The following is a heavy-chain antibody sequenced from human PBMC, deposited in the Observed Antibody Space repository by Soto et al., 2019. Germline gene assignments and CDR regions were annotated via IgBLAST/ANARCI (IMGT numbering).Heavy chain of an antibody. D-gene: IGHD6-19*01. CDR3: ARGRRVAVAGTGRYYFDY. J-gene: IGHJ4*02. V-gene: IGHV4-34*01. CDR1: CGSFSGYF. CDR2: INHSGST. Sequence: SETLSLTCAFYCGSFSGYFWRWIRQPPGKGLEWIGEINHSGSTNYNPSLKSRVTISVDTSRNQFSLELSSVTAADTAAYYCARGRRVAVAGTGRYYFDYWGQGTLVTVSS.